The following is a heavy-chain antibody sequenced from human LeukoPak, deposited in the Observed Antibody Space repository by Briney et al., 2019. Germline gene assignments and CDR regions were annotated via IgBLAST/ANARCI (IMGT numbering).Heavy chain of an antibody. CDR1: GGSFSGYY. V-gene: IGHV4-34*01. CDR2: INHSGST. D-gene: IGHD6-13*01. J-gene: IGHJ4*02. Sequence: SETLSLTCAVYGGSFSGYYWSWIRQPPGKGLEWIGEINHSGSTNYNPSLKSRVTISVDTSKNQFSLKLSSVTAADTAVYYCARLSWYSSNWLDYWGQGTLVTVSS. CDR3: ARLSWYSSNWLDY.